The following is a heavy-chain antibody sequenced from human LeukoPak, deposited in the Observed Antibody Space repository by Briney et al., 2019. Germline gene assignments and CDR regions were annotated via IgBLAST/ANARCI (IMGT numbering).Heavy chain of an antibody. J-gene: IGHJ3*02. Sequence: SVKVSCKASGGTFSSYAISWVRQAPGQGLERMGGIIPIFGTANYAQKFQGRVTITTDESTSTAYMELSSLRSEDTAVYYCARVSRYYDFWSGPTHDAFDIWGQGTMVTISS. CDR3: ARVSRYYDFWSGPTHDAFDI. D-gene: IGHD3-3*01. CDR2: IIPIFGTA. CDR1: GGTFSSYA. V-gene: IGHV1-69*05.